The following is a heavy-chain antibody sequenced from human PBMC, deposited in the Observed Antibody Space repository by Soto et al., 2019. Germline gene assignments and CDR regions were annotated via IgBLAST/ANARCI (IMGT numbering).Heavy chain of an antibody. J-gene: IGHJ5*01. D-gene: IGHD3-10*01. Sequence: VQLMQSGPEVKKPGASVKVSCKASGYPFTVFGISWVRQAPGQGLEWMGWMSPYNGHTNYAQKLQGRVTMTPDTSTSTAYVELSSLRSDDTAVYYCARDPGGARGFDFGGQGTLVTVSS. CDR1: GYPFTVFG. CDR3: ARDPGGARGFDF. CDR2: MSPYNGHT. V-gene: IGHV1-18*01.